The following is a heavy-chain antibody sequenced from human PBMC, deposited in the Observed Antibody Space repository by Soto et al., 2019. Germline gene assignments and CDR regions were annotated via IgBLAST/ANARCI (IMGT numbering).Heavy chain of an antibody. CDR3: ARSIGSGGVIGGFDI. CDR2: IIPIFDTP. J-gene: IGHJ4*02. CDR1: GGTFKNFA. D-gene: IGHD3-16*02. V-gene: IGHV1-69*01. Sequence: QVQLEQSGAEVRKPGSAVRVSCQTSGGTFKNFAMNWVRQAPGQGLEWMGGIIPIFDTPNYAQKFQGRVTITVDESTNTAYMDVSSLRSVDTAVYYCARSIGSGGVIGGFDIWGQGTLVTVSS.